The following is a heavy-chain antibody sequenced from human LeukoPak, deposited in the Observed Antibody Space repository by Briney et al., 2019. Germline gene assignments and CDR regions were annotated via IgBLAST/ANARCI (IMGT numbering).Heavy chain of an antibody. J-gene: IGHJ3*02. CDR3: ARVSYGSGSYWEQIYAFDI. CDR2: IIPIFGTA. V-gene: IGHV1-69*05. D-gene: IGHD3-10*01. CDR1: GGTFSSNA. Sequence: SVKVSCKASGGTFSSNAISWVRQAPGQGLEWMGRIIPIFGTANYAQKFQGRVTITTDESTSTAYMELSSLRSEDTAVYYCARVSYGSGSYWEQIYAFDIWGQGTMVTVSS.